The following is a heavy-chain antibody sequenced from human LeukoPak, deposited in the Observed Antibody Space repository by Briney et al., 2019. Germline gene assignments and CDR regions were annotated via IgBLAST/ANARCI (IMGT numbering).Heavy chain of an antibody. D-gene: IGHD6-13*01. CDR1: GFTFTTYA. J-gene: IGHJ4*02. CDR3: ARAGVIAAAGTSKSY. CDR2: ISGSGDST. V-gene: IGHV3-23*01. Sequence: PGGTLRLSCAASGFTFTTYAMSWVRQAPGKGLEWVSVISGSGDSTYYADSVKGRFTISRDNAKNSLYLQMNSLRAEDTAVYYCARAGVIAAAGTSKSYWGQGTLVTVSS.